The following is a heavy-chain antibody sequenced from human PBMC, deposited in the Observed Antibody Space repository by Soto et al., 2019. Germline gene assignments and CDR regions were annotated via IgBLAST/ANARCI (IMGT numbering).Heavy chain of an antibody. CDR3: AKESSSSSLYGMDV. CDR2: ISYDGSKK. CDR1: GFTFSSYG. Sequence: QVQLVESGGGVVQPGRSLRLSCAASGFTFSSYGMHWVRQAPGKGLEWVAVISYDGSKKYYADSVKGRFTISRDNSKNTLYLQMNSLRAEDTAVYYGAKESSSSSLYGMDVWGQGTTVTVSS. J-gene: IGHJ6*02. D-gene: IGHD6-6*01. V-gene: IGHV3-30*18.